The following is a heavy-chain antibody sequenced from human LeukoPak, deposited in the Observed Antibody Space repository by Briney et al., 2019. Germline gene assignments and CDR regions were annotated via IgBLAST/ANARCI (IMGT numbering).Heavy chain of an antibody. J-gene: IGHJ6*02. CDR1: GGSISSGGYS. CDR2: IYHSGST. V-gene: IGHV4-30-2*01. Sequence: PSETLSLTCAVSGGSISSGGYSWSWIRQPPGKGLEWIGYIYHSGSTYYNPSLKSRVTISVDRSKNQFSLKLSSVTAADTAVYYCARGPRIATGAYGMDVWGQGTTVTVSS. D-gene: IGHD6-6*01. CDR3: ARGPRIATGAYGMDV.